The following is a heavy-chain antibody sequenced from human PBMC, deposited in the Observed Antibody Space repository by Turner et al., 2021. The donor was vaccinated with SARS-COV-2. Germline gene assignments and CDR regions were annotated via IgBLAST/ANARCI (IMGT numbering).Heavy chain of an antibody. CDR3: ATVFAVAGLSYNMDV. CDR2: FDPEDAET. V-gene: IGHV1-24*01. J-gene: IGHJ6*02. CDR1: GYTLIELS. D-gene: IGHD6-19*01. Sequence: QVQLVQSGAEVKKPGASVKVSCKVSGYTLIELSMHWVRQAPGKGLGWMGGFDPEDAETIYAQKFQGRVTMTEDTSTDTAYMELSSLRSEDTAVYYCATVFAVAGLSYNMDVWGQGTTVTVSS.